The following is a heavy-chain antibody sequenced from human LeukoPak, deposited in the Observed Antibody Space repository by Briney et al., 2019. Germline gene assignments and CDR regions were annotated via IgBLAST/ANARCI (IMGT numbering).Heavy chain of an antibody. CDR3: AKGRITMSDAFDI. J-gene: IGHJ3*02. Sequence: GGSLRLSCAASGFTFSSYAMHWVRQAPGKGLEWVAVISYDGSNKYYADSVKGRFTISRDNSKNTLYLQMNSLRAEDTAVYYCAKGRITMSDAFDIWGQGTMVTVSS. CDR1: GFTFSSYA. V-gene: IGHV3-30*04. CDR2: ISYDGSNK. D-gene: IGHD3-22*01.